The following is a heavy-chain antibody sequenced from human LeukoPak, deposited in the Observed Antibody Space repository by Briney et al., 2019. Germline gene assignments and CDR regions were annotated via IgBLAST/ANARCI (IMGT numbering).Heavy chain of an antibody. CDR3: ARGNAGGNDAFDI. CDR1: GFTFTTYT. J-gene: IGHJ3*02. V-gene: IGHV3-21*01. CDR2: ITTSSGYV. Sequence: GGSLRLSCAASGFTFTTYTMNWVRQAPGKGLEWVSAITTSSGYVYQADSLRGRFTISRDNAKNSLYLQMNSLRVEDTAVYYCARGNAGGNDAFDIWGQGTMVTASS. D-gene: IGHD4-23*01.